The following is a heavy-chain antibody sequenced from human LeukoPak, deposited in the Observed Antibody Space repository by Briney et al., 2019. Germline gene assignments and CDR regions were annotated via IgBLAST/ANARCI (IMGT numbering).Heavy chain of an antibody. CDR2: LIPLFGSA. CDR3: ARGGGPYESTGFFAGPFDY. V-gene: IGHV1-69*05. CDR1: GGTFSTNA. Sequence: SVKVSCKASGGTFSTNAISWVRQAPGQGLEWMGGLIPLFGSAHYAQKLQGRVTITTDESTSTAYMVLSSLRSDDTAIYYCARGGGPYESTGFFAGPFDYWGQGTLVPVSS. D-gene: IGHD6-19*01. J-gene: IGHJ4*02.